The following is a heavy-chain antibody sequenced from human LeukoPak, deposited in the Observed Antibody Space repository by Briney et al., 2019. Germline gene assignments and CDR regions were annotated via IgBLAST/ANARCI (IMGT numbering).Heavy chain of an antibody. CDR3: ARSITMVRGDPGVYYYYYMDV. CDR2: IIPIFGTA. Sequence: SVKVSCKASGGTFNSYAISWVRQAPGQGLEWMGGIIPIFGTANYAQKFQGRVTITADESTSTAYMELSSLRSEDTAVYYCARSITMVRGDPGVYYYYYMDVWGKGTTVTVSS. CDR1: GGTFNSYA. V-gene: IGHV1-69*01. D-gene: IGHD3-10*01. J-gene: IGHJ6*03.